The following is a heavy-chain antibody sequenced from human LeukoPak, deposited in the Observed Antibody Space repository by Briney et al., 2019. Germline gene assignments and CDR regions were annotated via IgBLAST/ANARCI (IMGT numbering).Heavy chain of an antibody. D-gene: IGHD6-19*01. CDR1: GFTFRSYG. J-gene: IGHJ4*02. Sequence: GGSLRLSCAAAGFTFRSYGMHWVRQAPGKGLEGVAVIWYDGSNKYYADSVKGRFTISRDNSKNTLYLQMNSRRGEDTAVYYCAKGWSSGWPYYFDYWGQGTLVTVSS. CDR3: AKGWSSGWPYYFDY. V-gene: IGHV3-33*06. CDR2: IWYDGSNK.